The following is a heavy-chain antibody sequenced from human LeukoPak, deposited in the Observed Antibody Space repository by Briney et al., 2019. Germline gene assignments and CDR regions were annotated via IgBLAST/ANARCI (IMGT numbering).Heavy chain of an antibody. CDR3: AREAIFGVVRSPFDP. D-gene: IGHD3-3*01. J-gene: IGHJ5*02. Sequence: GGSLRLSCAASEFTFSTYCMHWVRQAPGKGLVWVSRINSDGTNTDYADSVKGRFTISRDNAKNTLYMQMNSLRVDDTAVYYCAREAIFGVVRSPFDPWGQGTLVTVSS. V-gene: IGHV3-74*01. CDR1: EFTFSTYC. CDR2: INSDGTNT.